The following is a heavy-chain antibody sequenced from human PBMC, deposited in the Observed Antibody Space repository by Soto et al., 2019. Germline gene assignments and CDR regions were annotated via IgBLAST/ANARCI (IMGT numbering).Heavy chain of an antibody. Sequence: QVQLVESGGGLVKPGGSLRLSCAASGFTFSDYYMSWIRQAPGKGLEWVSYISSSSSCTNYADSVKGRFTISRDNAKNSLYLQMNSLRAEDTAVYYCARDGSRYCSSTSCLSGYYYYGMDVWGQGTTVTVSS. CDR3: ARDGSRYCSSTSCLSGYYYYGMDV. CDR1: GFTFSDYY. D-gene: IGHD2-2*01. V-gene: IGHV3-11*06. J-gene: IGHJ6*02. CDR2: ISSSSSCT.